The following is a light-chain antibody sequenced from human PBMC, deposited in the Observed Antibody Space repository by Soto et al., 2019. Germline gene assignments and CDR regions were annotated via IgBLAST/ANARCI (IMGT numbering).Light chain of an antibody. J-gene: IGKJ5*01. CDR2: EVS. CDR3: MQSTQLPPT. Sequence: DFVMTRCPLSLPVAPGQPVSVSCKSSQSLLHITGETFLFWYLQKPGQSPQLLIYEVSTRVSGVPDRFSGSGSGTDFTLEISRVETDDVGIYYCMQSTQLPPTFGQGTRLEIK. V-gene: IGKV2D-29*02. CDR1: QSLLHITGETF.